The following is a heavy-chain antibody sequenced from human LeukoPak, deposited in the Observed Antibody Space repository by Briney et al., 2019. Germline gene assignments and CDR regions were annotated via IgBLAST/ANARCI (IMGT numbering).Heavy chain of an antibody. V-gene: IGHV3-49*03. J-gene: IGHJ4*02. CDR2: IRSKAYGGTT. D-gene: IGHD5-12*01. CDR1: GFTFGDYA. CDR3: TRDYSGYDSPPSDY. Sequence: GGSLRLSCTASGFTFGDYAMSWIRQAPGKGLEWVGFIRSKAYGGTTEYAASVKGRFTISRDDSKSIAYLQMNSLKTEDTAVYYCTRDYSGYDSPPSDYWGQGTLVTVSS.